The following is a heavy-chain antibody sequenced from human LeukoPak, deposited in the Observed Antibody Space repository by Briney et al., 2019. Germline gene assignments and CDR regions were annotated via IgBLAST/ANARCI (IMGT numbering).Heavy chain of an antibody. CDR3: ASVRGYCSGGSCYPDAFDI. J-gene: IGHJ3*02. V-gene: IGHV1-2*02. D-gene: IGHD2-15*01. Sequence: ASVKVSCKASGYTFTGYYMHWVRQAPGQGLEWMGWINPNSGGTNYAQKFQGRVTMTRDTSISTAYMELSRLRSDDTAVYYCASVRGYCSGGSCYPDAFDIWGQGTMVTVS. CDR1: GYTFTGYY. CDR2: INPNSGGT.